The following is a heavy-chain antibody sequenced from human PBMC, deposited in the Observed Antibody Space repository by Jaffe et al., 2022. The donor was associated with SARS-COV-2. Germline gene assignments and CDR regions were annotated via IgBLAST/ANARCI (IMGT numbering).Heavy chain of an antibody. V-gene: IGHV4-4*02. J-gene: IGHJ3*02. D-gene: IGHD3-22*01. CDR3: ARWFTYYYDSSGLFFGGAFDI. Sequence: QVQLQESGPGLVKPSGTLSLTCAVSGGSISSSNWWSWVRQPPGKGLEWIGEIYHSGSTNYNPSLKSRVTISVDKSKNQFSLKLSSVTAADTAVYYCARWFTYYYDSSGLFFGGAFDIWGQGTMVTVSS. CDR2: IYHSGST. CDR1: GGSISSSNW.